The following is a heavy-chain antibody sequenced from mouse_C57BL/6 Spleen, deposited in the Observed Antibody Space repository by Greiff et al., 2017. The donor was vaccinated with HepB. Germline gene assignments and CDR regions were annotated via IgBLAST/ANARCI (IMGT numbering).Heavy chain of an antibody. J-gene: IGHJ2*01. D-gene: IGHD2-5*01. CDR3: ARCLYYSNYEGCFDY. Sequence: QVQLKESGPELVKPGASVKLSCKASGYTFTSYDINWVKQRPGQGLEWIGWIYPRDGSTKYNEKFKGKATLTVDTSSSTAYMELHSLTSEDSAVYFCARCLYYSNYEGCFDYWGQGTTLTVSS. CDR2: IYPRDGST. V-gene: IGHV1-85*01. CDR1: GYTFTSYD.